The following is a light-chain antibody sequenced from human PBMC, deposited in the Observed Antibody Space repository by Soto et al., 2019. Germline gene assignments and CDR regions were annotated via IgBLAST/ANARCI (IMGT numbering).Light chain of an antibody. CDR2: KAS. CDR1: QSISSW. V-gene: IGKV1-5*03. CDR3: QQYDSYWT. J-gene: IGKJ1*01. Sequence: QMTQSPSTLSASVGDRVTITCRASQSISSWLAWYQQKPGKAPNLLIYKASSLESGVPSRFSGSGSGTEFTLTISSLQPDDFATYYCQQYDSYWTFGQGTKV.